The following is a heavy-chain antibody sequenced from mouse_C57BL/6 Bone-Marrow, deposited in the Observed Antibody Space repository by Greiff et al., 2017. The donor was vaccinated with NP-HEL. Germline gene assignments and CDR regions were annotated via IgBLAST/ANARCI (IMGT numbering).Heavy chain of an antibody. V-gene: IGHV1-69*01. Sequence: QVQLQQPGAELVMPGASVKLSCKASGYTFTSYWMHWVKQRPGQGLEWIGEIDPSDSYTNYNQKFKGKSTLTVDKSSRTAYMQLSSLTSEDSAVYYCAREDYGSSPYFDYWGQGTTLTVSS. J-gene: IGHJ2*01. CDR1: GYTFTSYW. CDR3: AREDYGSSPYFDY. CDR2: IDPSDSYT. D-gene: IGHD1-1*01.